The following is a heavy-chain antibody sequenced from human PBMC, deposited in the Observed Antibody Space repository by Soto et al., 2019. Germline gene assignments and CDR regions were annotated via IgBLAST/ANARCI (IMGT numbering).Heavy chain of an antibody. CDR2: INAGNGNT. CDR1: GYTFTSYA. D-gene: IGHD1-7*01. J-gene: IGHJ6*02. CDR3: AKAITGTTGGYYYYGMDV. V-gene: IGHV1-3*01. Sequence: QVQLVQSGAEVKKPGASVKVSCKASGYTFTSYAMHWVRQAPGQRLEWMGWINAGNGNTKYSQKFQGRVTITRDTSASTSYRELSSLRSEDTAVYYRAKAITGTTGGYYYYGMDVWGQGTTVTVSS.